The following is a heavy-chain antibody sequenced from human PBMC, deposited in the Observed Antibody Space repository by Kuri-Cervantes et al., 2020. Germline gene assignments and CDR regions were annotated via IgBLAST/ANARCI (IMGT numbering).Heavy chain of an antibody. CDR3: ARDDSMDV. Sequence: GESLKISCAASGFTFSDYYMSWIRQAPGKGLEWLSYISLTGVTIYYADSVKGRFTISRDNAKNSLYLQINSLRAEDTAVYYCARDDSMDVWGNGTTVTVSS. CDR1: GFTFSDYY. V-gene: IGHV3-11*01. CDR2: ISLTGVTI. J-gene: IGHJ6*03.